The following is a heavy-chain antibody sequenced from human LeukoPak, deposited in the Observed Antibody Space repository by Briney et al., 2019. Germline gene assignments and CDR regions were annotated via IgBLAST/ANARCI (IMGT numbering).Heavy chain of an antibody. V-gene: IGHV4-39*07. CDR2: IYYSGST. CDR3: AREREHYYDSSAPEAFDV. Sequence: SETLSLTCSVSGGSMSSSSYYWDWIRQPPGKGLEWIGSIYYSGSTNYNPSLKSRVTISVDTSKNQFSLKLSSVTAADTAVYYCAREREHYYDSSAPEAFDVWGQGTMVTVSS. D-gene: IGHD3-22*01. CDR1: GGSMSSSSYY. J-gene: IGHJ3*01.